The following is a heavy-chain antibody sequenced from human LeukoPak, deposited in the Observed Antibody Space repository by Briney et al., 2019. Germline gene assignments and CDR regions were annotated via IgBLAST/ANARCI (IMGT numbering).Heavy chain of an antibody. V-gene: IGHV1-69*05. CDR3: ARGQSALRFLDYYMDV. CDR2: TIPIFGTA. J-gene: IGHJ6*03. Sequence: ASVKVSCKASGGTFSSYAISWVRQAPGQGLEWMGGTIPIFGTANYAQKFQGRVTITTDESTSTAYMELSSLRSEDTAVYYCARGQSALRFLDYYMDVWGKGTTVTVSS. D-gene: IGHD3-3*01. CDR1: GGTFSSYA.